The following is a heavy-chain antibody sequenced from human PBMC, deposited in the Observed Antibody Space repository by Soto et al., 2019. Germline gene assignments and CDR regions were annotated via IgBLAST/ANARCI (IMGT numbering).Heavy chain of an antibody. CDR1: GGSISSGGYY. Sequence: SETLSLTCTVSGGSISSGGYYWSWIRQHPGKGLEWIGYIYYSGSTYYNPSLKSRVTISVDTSKNQFSLKLSSVTAADTAVYYCARGLGVYIWGSYPPGPYFDYWGQGTLVTVSS. CDR3: ARGLGVYIWGSYPPGPYFDY. J-gene: IGHJ4*02. V-gene: IGHV4-31*03. CDR2: IYYSGST. D-gene: IGHD3-16*02.